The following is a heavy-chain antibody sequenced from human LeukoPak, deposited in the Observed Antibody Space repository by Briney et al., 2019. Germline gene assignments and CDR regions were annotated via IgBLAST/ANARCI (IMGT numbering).Heavy chain of an antibody. Sequence: GASVKVSCKTSGYTFTDSYMHLVRQAPGQGLEWMGWINTNGGATRYAQKFQGRVTMTRDTSIGTAYMELNRLRFDDTAVYYCARDFWSGDYLHFDHWGQGTLVTVSS. CDR3: ARDFWSGDYLHFDH. CDR2: INTNGGAT. CDR1: GYTFTDSY. V-gene: IGHV1-2*02. J-gene: IGHJ4*02. D-gene: IGHD3-3*01.